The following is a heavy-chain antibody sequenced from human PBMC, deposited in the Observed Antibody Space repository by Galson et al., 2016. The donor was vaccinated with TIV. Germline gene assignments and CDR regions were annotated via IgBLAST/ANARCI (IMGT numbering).Heavy chain of an antibody. J-gene: IGHJ4*02. CDR3: VKGAGRYSRSWYFDY. CDR2: ISWNSDTI. V-gene: IGHV3-9*01. D-gene: IGHD6-13*01. CDR1: GFTFDDYA. Sequence: SLRLSCAASGFTFDDYAMHWVRQAPGRGLEWVSSISWNSDTIVYADSMKGRFTISRDNSKNSLYLQMNSLTSDDTALYHCVKGAGRYSRSWYFDYWGQGTLVTVSS.